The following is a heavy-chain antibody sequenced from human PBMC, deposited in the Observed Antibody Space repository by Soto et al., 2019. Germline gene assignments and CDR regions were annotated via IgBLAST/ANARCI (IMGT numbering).Heavy chain of an antibody. Sequence: ASVKVSCKASGYTFTSYAMHWVRQAPGHRLEWMGWINAGNGNTKYSQKFQGRVTITRDTSASTAYMELSSLRSEDTAVYYCARNSDIVVVPAAPPDYWGQRTLVTVSS. V-gene: IGHV1-3*01. J-gene: IGHJ4*02. CDR1: GYTFTSYA. CDR3: ARNSDIVVVPAAPPDY. D-gene: IGHD2-2*01. CDR2: INAGNGNT.